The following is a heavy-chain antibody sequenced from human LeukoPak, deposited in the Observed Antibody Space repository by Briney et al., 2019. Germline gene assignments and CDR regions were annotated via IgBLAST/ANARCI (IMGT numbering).Heavy chain of an antibody. J-gene: IGHJ4*02. V-gene: IGHV4-59*08. CDR1: GGSISSYY. CDR2: TYYSGST. D-gene: IGHD6-25*01. CDR3: ARLGDSSDMDY. Sequence: PSETLSLTCTVSGGSISSYYWSWIRQPPGKGLEWIGYTYYSGSTNYNPSLKSRVTISVDTSKNQFSLKLSSVTAADTAVYYCARLGDSSDMDYWGQGTLVTVSS.